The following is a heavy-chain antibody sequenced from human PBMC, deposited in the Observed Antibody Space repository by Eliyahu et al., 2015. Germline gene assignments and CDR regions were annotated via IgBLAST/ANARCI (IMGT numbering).Heavy chain of an antibody. CDR1: GFNFSDYY. Sequence: QVQLVESGGAWVKPGGSLRLSCAASGFNFSDYYMXWXRLAPGGGLEYLSYITNTGGVIYYADSVKGRFTISRDNARNSLFLQMDNLRVDDTAVYYCGKDVDYYGSGRHGEFWGQGTPVTVSS. D-gene: IGHD3-10*01. CDR2: ITNTGGVI. CDR3: GKDVDYYGSGRHGEF. J-gene: IGHJ4*02. V-gene: IGHV3-11*01.